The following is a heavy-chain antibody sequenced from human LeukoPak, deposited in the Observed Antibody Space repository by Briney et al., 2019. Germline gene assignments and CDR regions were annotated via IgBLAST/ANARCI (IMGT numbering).Heavy chain of an antibody. D-gene: IGHD4/OR15-4a*01. J-gene: IGHJ4*02. CDR3: ARGDKGLTI. CDR2: IWYDGSNK. CDR1: GFTFISYG. Sequence: GRSLRLSCAASGFTFISYGMHWVRQAPGKGLEWVAVIWYDGSNKYYADSVKGRFTISRDNSKNTLYLQMNSLRAEDTAVYYCARGDKGLTIWGQGTLVTVSS. V-gene: IGHV3-33*01.